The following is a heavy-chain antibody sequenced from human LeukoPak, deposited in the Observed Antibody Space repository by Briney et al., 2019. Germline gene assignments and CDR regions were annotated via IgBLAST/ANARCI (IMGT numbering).Heavy chain of an antibody. CDR1: GFTFSSYG. CDR2: IRYDGSNK. CDR3: ARDPIVVVVDAFDI. J-gene: IGHJ3*02. V-gene: IGHV3-30*02. D-gene: IGHD3-22*01. Sequence: TGGSLRLSCAASGFTFSSYGMHWVRQAPGKGLEWVAFIRYDGSNKYYADSVKGRFTISRDNSKNTLYLQMNSLRAEDTAVYYCARDPIVVVVDAFDIWGQGTMVTVSS.